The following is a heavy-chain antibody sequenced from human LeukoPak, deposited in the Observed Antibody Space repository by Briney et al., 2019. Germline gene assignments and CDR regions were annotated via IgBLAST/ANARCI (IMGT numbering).Heavy chain of an antibody. D-gene: IGHD1-1*01. J-gene: IGHJ1*01. V-gene: IGHV3-30*02. Sequence: SGGSLRLSCAASGFTFSSYGMHWVRQAPGKGLEWVAFIRYDGSNKYYADSVKGRFTISRDNSKNTLYLQMNSLRAEDTAVYYCAKDLPGYGPEGFQHWGQGTLVTVSS. CDR3: AKDLPGYGPEGFQH. CDR1: GFTFSSYG. CDR2: IRYDGSNK.